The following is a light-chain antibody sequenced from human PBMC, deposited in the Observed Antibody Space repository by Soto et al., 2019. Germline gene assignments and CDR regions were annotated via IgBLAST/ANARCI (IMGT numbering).Light chain of an antibody. Sequence: DIQMTQSPSSLSSSVGYRVTITCRASQSISNYLNWYQQKPGKAPELLIYAASSLQSGVPSRFSGSGSGTDFTLTISSLQPEDFATYYCQQSYTTPINFGPGTKVDIK. CDR3: QQSYTTPIN. J-gene: IGKJ3*01. CDR1: QSISNY. CDR2: AAS. V-gene: IGKV1-39*01.